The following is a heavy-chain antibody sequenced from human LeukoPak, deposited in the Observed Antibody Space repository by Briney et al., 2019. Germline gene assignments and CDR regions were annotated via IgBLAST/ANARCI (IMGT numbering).Heavy chain of an antibody. D-gene: IGHD6-13*01. CDR1: AYTFTGYY. CDR2: INPNSGGT. Sequence: ASVKVSCKASAYTFTGYYMHWVRQAPGQGLEWMGWINPNSGGTNYAQKFQGRVTMTRDTSISTAYMELSRLRPDDTAVYYCPRTAASGYSSGWFTSYYYYGMDVWGQGTTVIVSS. V-gene: IGHV1-2*02. J-gene: IGHJ6*02. CDR3: PRTAASGYSSGWFTSYYYYGMDV.